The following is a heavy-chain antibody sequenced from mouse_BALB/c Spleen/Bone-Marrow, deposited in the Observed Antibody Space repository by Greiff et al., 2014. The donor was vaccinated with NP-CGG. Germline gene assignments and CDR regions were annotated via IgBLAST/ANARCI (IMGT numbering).Heavy chain of an antibody. CDR2: INPGSGGT. J-gene: IGHJ3*01. CDR3: ARAIYYDYDDGGPFAY. V-gene: IGHV1-54*01. D-gene: IGHD2-4*01. CDR1: GYAFTNYL. Sequence: VQLQESGAELVRPGTSVKVSCKASGYAFTNYLIEWVKKRPGQGLEWIGVINPGSGGTNYMEKFKGKATLTADNSSSTAYMQVSSLTSDDSAVYFCARAIYYDYDDGGPFAYGGQGTLVTVSA.